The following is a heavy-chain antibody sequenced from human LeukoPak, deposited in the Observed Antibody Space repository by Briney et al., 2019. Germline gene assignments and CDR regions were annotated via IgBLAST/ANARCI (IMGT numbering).Heavy chain of an antibody. J-gene: IGHJ4*02. Sequence: GGAPGLSPAPSGFPLYSYSMSWGPDAPGRGLEGGSDISGSGGSTYYADSVKGRFTISRDNSKNTQYLQMNSLRAEDTAVYYCAKDLSVAGFYYFDYWGQGTLVTVSS. CDR1: GFPLYSYS. CDR3: AKDLSVAGFYYFDY. V-gene: IGHV3-23*01. CDR2: ISGSGGST. D-gene: IGHD6-19*01.